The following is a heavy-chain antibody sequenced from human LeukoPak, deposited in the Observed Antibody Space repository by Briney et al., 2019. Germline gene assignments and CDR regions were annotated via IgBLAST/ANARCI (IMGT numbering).Heavy chain of an antibody. CDR3: ARSDDYSILRLFDY. CDR1: GGTFSSYA. J-gene: IGHJ4*02. V-gene: IGHV1-18*01. CDR2: ISTYNGDT. Sequence: AASVKVSCKASGGTFSSYAISWVRQAPGQWLEWMGWISTYNGDTHYAQKLQGRVTMTTDTSTSTAYMELRSLRSDDTAVYYCARSDDYSILRLFDYWGREPWSPSPQ. D-gene: IGHD4-11*01.